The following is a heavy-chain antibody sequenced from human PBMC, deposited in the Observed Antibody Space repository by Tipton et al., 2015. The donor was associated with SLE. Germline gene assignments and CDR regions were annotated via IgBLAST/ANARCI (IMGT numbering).Heavy chain of an antibody. V-gene: IGHV4-59*12. CDR2: IYYSGST. J-gene: IGHJ2*01. D-gene: IGHD3-16*01. CDR3: ARMGGIRWYFDL. CDR1: GGSISSYH. Sequence: TPSLTCTVSGGSISSYHWNWIRQPPGKGLEWIGYIYYSGSTNYNPSLESRVTMSVDTSENQFSLKLTSVTAADTAIYYCARMGGIRWYFDLWGRGSLVTVSS.